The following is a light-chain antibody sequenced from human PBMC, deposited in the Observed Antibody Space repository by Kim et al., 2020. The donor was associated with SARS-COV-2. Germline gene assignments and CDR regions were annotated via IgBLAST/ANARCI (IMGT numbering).Light chain of an antibody. CDR3: QQSYSTPIT. Sequence: ASVGDRVTITCRASQSISSYLNWYQQKQGKAPKLLIYAASSLQSGVPSRFSGSGSGTDFTLTISSLQPEDFATYYCQQSYSTPITVGQGTRLEIK. CDR2: AAS. V-gene: IGKV1-39*01. CDR1: QSISSY. J-gene: IGKJ5*01.